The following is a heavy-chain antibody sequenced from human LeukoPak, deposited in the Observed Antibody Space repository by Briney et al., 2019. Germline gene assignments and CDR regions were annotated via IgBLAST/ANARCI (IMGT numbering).Heavy chain of an antibody. V-gene: IGHV3-21*01. CDR2: ITSGGDYV. Sequence: GGSLRLSCAASGFTFNTFNMNWVRQAPGKGLEWVSSITSGGDYVYYADSVKGRFTTSRDNAKNSLSLQLNSLRVEDTAVYYCARGHYDVLAASYKWTPDYWGQGTLVTVSS. CDR1: GFTFNTFN. D-gene: IGHD3-9*01. J-gene: IGHJ4*02. CDR3: ARGHYDVLAASYKWTPDY.